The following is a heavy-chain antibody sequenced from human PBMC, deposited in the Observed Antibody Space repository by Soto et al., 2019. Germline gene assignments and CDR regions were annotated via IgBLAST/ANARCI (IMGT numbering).Heavy chain of an antibody. CDR2: IYYSGST. CDR3: ARHWVGDYGDYAFDY. CDR1: GGSISSYY. J-gene: IGHJ4*02. D-gene: IGHD4-17*01. Sequence: QVQLQESGPGLVKPSETLSLTCTVSGGSISSYYWSWIRQPPGKGLEWIGYIYYSGSTNYNPSLKSRVTISVDTSKNQFSLKLSSVTAADTAVYYCARHWVGDYGDYAFDYWGQGTLVTVSS. V-gene: IGHV4-59*08.